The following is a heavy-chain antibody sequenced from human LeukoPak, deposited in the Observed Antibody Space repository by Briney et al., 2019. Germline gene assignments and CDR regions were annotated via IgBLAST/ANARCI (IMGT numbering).Heavy chain of an antibody. D-gene: IGHD3-22*01. CDR3: ARGGGHYYDSNGYSDY. CDR1: GYTFTSYG. J-gene: IGHJ4*02. Sequence: ASVKVSCKTSGYTFTSYGITWVRQAAGQGLECMGWISTYNGNTKYAQNLQGRVTMTTDTSTSTAYMELRSLRSDDTAVYYCARGGGHYYDSNGYSDYWGQGTLVTVSS. CDR2: ISTYNGNT. V-gene: IGHV1-18*01.